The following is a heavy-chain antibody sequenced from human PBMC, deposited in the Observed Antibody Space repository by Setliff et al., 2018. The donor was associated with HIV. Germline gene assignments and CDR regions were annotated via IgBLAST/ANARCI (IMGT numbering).Heavy chain of an antibody. V-gene: IGHV4-4*07. CDR1: GGSISNYY. Sequence: PSETLSLTCTVSGGSISNYYWSWIRQPAEKGLEWIGRIYSSGRTNYNPSLKSRVTISIDTSKNQFSLKLTSVTAADTAVYYCARLSGDYYYFDYWGQGTLVTVA. D-gene: IGHD2-21*02. CDR3: ARLSGDYYYFDY. CDR2: IYSSGRT. J-gene: IGHJ4*02.